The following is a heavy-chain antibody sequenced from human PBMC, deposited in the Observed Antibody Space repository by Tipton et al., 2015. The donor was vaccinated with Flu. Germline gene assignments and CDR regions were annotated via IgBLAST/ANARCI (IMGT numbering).Heavy chain of an antibody. CDR2: ISGSGGST. D-gene: IGHD3-10*01. J-gene: IGHJ4*02. CDR1: GFTFSSYA. CDR3: AKDFGRRFGELFWGTRDY. Sequence: SLRLSCAASGFTFSSYAMSWVRQAPGKGLEWVSAISGSGGSTYYADSVKDRFTISRDNSKNTLYLQMNSLRAEDTAVYYCAKDFGRRFGELFWGTRDYWGQGTLVTVSS. V-gene: IGHV3-23*01.